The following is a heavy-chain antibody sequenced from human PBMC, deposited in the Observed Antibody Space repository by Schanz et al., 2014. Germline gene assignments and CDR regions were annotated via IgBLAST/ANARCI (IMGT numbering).Heavy chain of an antibody. CDR1: GFTFSSYA. Sequence: EGQLLESGGGLIQPGGSLRLSCAASGFTFSSYAMSWVRQAPGKGLEWVSTISASGGSTYYADSVKGRFTISRDNAKNSLYLQMNSLRAEDTAVYYCAKDSTHIDIVLVPTAIDYWGQGTLVTVSS. V-gene: IGHV3-23*01. CDR3: AKDSTHIDIVLVPTAIDY. J-gene: IGHJ4*02. D-gene: IGHD2-2*01. CDR2: ISASGGST.